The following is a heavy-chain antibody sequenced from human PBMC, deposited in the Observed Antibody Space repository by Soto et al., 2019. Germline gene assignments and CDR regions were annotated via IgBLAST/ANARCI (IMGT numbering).Heavy chain of an antibody. CDR2: IKQDGSEK. D-gene: IGHD2-21*01. V-gene: IGHV3-7*01. CDR3: ARLLVTAQFDS. CDR1: GFTFSSDW. J-gene: IGHJ5*01. Sequence: EVQLVESGGGLVQPGGSLRLACAASGFTFSSDWMSWVRQAPGKGLEWVADIKQDGSEKNYMNSMKGRFTISRDHAENSLYLQMRSLRAEDTAVYYCARLLVTAQFDSWGHGTLVNVSS.